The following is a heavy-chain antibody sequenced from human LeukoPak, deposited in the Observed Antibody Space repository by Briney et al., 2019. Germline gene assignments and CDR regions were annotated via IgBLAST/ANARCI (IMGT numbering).Heavy chain of an antibody. CDR3: EKRSRIAAAGLYYYYYYMDV. CDR1: GFTFSSYA. D-gene: IGHD6-13*01. CDR2: ISGSGGST. V-gene: IGHV3-23*01. J-gene: IGHJ6*03. Sequence: GGSLRLSCAASGFTFSSYAMSWVRQPPGRGLECVSAISGSGGSTYYADSVKGRFTISRDNSKNTLYLQMKSLRAEDTAVYYCEKRSRIAAAGLYYYYYYMDVWGKGTTVTISS.